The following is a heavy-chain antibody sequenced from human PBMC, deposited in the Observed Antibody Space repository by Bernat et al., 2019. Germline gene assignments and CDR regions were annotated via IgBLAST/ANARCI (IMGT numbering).Heavy chain of an antibody. CDR2: INQDGSEK. V-gene: IGHV3-7*03. D-gene: IGHD7-27*01. Sequence: EVQLVESGGGLVQPGGSLRLSCAASGFTFSVSWMSWVRQAPGKGLEWVANINQDGSEKYYVDSVRGRFTISRDNAKNSLYLQMNSPRADDTAVYYCARSPRTGDVDYWGQGTLVTVSS. J-gene: IGHJ4*02. CDR1: GFTFSVSW. CDR3: ARSPRTGDVDY.